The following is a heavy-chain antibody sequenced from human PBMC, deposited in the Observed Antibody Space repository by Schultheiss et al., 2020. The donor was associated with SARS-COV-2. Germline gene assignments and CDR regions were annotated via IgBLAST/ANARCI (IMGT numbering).Heavy chain of an antibody. V-gene: IGHV3-74*03. J-gene: IGHJ4*02. CDR3: AKDRDMLRSTSFGDY. D-gene: IGHD2-2*01. CDR1: GFTFSSYS. Sequence: GGSLRLSCAASGFTFSSYSMNWVRQAPGKGLEWVSRINSDGSSTTYADSVKGRFTISRDNSKNTLYLQMNSLRAEDTAVYYCAKDRDMLRSTSFGDYWGQGTLVIVSS. CDR2: INSDGSST.